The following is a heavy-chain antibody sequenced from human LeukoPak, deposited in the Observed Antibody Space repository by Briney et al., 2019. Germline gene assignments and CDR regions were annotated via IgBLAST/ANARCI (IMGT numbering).Heavy chain of an antibody. Sequence: GASVKVSCKVSGYALTELSMHWVRQAPGKGLEWMGGFDPEDGETIYAQKFQGRVTMTEDTSTDTAYMELSSLRSEDTAVYYCAVRFLEWLYFDYWGQGTLVTVSS. J-gene: IGHJ4*02. CDR1: GYALTELS. CDR3: AVRFLEWLYFDY. D-gene: IGHD3-3*01. CDR2: FDPEDGET. V-gene: IGHV1-24*01.